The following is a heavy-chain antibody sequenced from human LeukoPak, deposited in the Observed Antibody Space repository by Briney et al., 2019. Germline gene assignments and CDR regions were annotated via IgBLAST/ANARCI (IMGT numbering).Heavy chain of an antibody. Sequence: GGSLILSCAASGFTVSSNYMSWVRQAPGKGLEWVSVIYSGVSTYYADAVKGRFTISRDNSKNTLYLQMNSLRAEVTAVYYCARVSPYYYYLDVWGKGTTVTVSS. CDR2: IYSGVST. CDR3: ARVSPYYYYLDV. CDR1: GFTVSSNY. V-gene: IGHV3-66*02. J-gene: IGHJ6*03.